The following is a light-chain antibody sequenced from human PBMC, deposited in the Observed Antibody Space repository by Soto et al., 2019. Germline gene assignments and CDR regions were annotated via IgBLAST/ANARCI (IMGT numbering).Light chain of an antibody. CDR1: QSVSSY. V-gene: IGKV3-11*01. J-gene: IGKJ1*01. Sequence: EILLTQSPATLSLSPGERATLSCRASQSVSSYLAWYQQKPGQAPRLIIYDASNRANGIPARFSGSGSGTDFTLTISSLEPEDFAFYYCQQRSNWHPWTFGQGTKVDIK. CDR2: DAS. CDR3: QQRSNWHPWT.